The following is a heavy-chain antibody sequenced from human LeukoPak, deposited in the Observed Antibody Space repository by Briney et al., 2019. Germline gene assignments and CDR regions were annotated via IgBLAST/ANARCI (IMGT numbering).Heavy chain of an antibody. CDR1: GGTFSSYA. D-gene: IGHD1-26*01. V-gene: IGHV1-69*13. J-gene: IGHJ2*01. CDR2: ITPIFGTA. Sequence: ASVKVSCKASGGTFSSYAISWVRQAPGQGLEWMGGITPIFGTANYAQKFQGRVTITADESTSTAYMELSSLRSEDTAVYYCAREISGYFDLWGRGTLVTVSS. CDR3: AREISGYFDL.